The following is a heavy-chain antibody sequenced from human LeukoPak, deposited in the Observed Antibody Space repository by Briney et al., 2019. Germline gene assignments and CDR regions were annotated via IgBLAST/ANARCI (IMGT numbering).Heavy chain of an antibody. CDR3: ARGPAGPDWSPWAYYYYGMDV. CDR2: IGTAGDT. D-gene: IGHD3-9*01. CDR1: GFTFSSYD. Sequence: GGSRRLSCAASGFTFSSYDMHWVRQATGKGLEWVSAIGTAGDTYYPGSVKGRFTISRENAKNSLYLQMNSLRAGDTAVYYCARGPAGPDWSPWAYYYYGMDVWGQGTTVTVSS. V-gene: IGHV3-13*01. J-gene: IGHJ6*02.